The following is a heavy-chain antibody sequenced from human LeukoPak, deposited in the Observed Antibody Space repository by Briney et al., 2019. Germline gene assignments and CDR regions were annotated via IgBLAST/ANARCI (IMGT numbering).Heavy chain of an antibody. V-gene: IGHV1-46*01. CDR3: ARDRRYGSGSYYLVY. CDR1: GYTSTSYY. Sequence: ASVKVSCKASGYTSTSYYMHWVRQAPGQGLEWMGIINPSGGSTSYAQKFQGRVTMTRDTSTSTVYMELSSLRSEDTAVYYCARDRRYGSGSYYLVYWGQGTLVTVSS. D-gene: IGHD3-10*01. J-gene: IGHJ4*02. CDR2: INPSGGST.